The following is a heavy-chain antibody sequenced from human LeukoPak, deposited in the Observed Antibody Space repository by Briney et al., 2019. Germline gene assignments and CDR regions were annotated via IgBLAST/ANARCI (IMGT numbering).Heavy chain of an antibody. V-gene: IGHV3-66*01. Sequence: GGSLRLSCAASGFTVSSNYMSWVRQAPGKGLEWVSVIYSGGSTYYADSVKGRFTISRDNSKNTLYLQMNSLRAEDTAVYYCARSRFLIGDYHVSYYYYGMDVWGQGTTVTVSS. CDR3: ARSRFLIGDYHVSYYYYGMDV. J-gene: IGHJ6*02. D-gene: IGHD4-17*01. CDR2: IYSGGST. CDR1: GFTVSSNY.